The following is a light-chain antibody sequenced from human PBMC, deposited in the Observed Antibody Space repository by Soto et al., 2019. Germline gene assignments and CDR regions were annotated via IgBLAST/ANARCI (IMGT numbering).Light chain of an antibody. CDR3: AAWDDSLNGYV. CDR1: SSNIGSNT. CDR2: SNN. V-gene: IGLV1-44*01. J-gene: IGLJ1*01. Sequence: QSVLTQPPSASGTPGQRVTISCSGSSSNIGSNTVNWYQQLPGTAPKLLIYSNNQRPSGVPDRFSGSKSGTSASLAISGLQSEDKADYYCAAWDDSLNGYVSGTGTKLTVL.